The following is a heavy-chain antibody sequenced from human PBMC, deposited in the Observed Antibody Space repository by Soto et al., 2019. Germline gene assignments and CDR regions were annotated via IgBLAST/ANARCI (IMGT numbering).Heavy chain of an antibody. D-gene: IGHD2-15*01. J-gene: IGHJ4*02. Sequence: LETLCLTCGVSVEPMAGGDGWGWIRQSPGKGLEWIGSIYYGGTTYYNPSLRSRLAISIDTSKNQFSLRLTSVTAADTALYFCARGWYYFDFWGRGTLVTVPQ. CDR2: IYYGGTT. V-gene: IGHV4-38-2*01. CDR3: ARGWYYFDF. CDR1: VEPMAGGDG.